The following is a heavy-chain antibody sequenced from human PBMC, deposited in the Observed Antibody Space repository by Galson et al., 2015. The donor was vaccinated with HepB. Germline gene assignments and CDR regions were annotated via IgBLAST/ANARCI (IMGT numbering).Heavy chain of an antibody. V-gene: IGHV3-48*02. CDR1: GFTFSSYS. Sequence: TLRLSCAASGFTFSSYSMNWVRQAPGKGLEWVSYISSSSSTIYYADSVKGRFTISRDNAKNSLYLQMNSLRDEDTAVYYCARDRAPYDFWSGSPSGYYYYGMDVWGQGTTVTVSS. CDR2: ISSSSSTI. D-gene: IGHD3-3*01. CDR3: ARDRAPYDFWSGSPSGYYYYGMDV. J-gene: IGHJ6*02.